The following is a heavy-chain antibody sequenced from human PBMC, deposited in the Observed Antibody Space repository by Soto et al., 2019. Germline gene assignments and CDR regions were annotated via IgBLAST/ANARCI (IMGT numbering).Heavy chain of an antibody. D-gene: IGHD6-13*01. CDR3: ASFGYSSSWHDAFDI. Sequence: ASVKVSCKASGYTFTSYYMHWVRQAPGQGLEWMGIINPSGGSTSYAQKFQGRVTMTRDTSTSTVYMELSSLRSEDTAVYYCASFGYSSSWHDAFDIWGQGTMVTVSS. CDR2: INPSGGST. V-gene: IGHV1-46*01. J-gene: IGHJ3*02. CDR1: GYTFTSYY.